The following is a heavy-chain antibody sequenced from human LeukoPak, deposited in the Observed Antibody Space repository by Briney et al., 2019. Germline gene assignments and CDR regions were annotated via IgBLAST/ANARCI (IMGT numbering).Heavy chain of an antibody. D-gene: IGHD2-15*01. J-gene: IGHJ4*02. Sequence: GGSLRLSYAASGFILSIDEKICLRQAPGKGLEWVSYISSSASTTHYADSVMGRFTISRDNAKNSLYLQMNSLRAEDTAVYYCSRGVESRYFDYWGQGTLVTVSS. CDR2: ISSSASTT. CDR3: SRGVESRYFDY. V-gene: IGHV3-48*03. CDR1: GFILSIDE.